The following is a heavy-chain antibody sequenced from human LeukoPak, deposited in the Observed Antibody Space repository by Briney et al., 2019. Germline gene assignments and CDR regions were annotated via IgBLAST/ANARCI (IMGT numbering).Heavy chain of an antibody. J-gene: IGHJ6*02. V-gene: IGHV4-39*07. CDR3: ARERRYYYDSSGEYNYGMDV. D-gene: IGHD3-22*01. Sequence: SETLSLTCTVSGGSISSSSYYWGWIRQPPGKGLEWIGEINHSGSTNYNPSLKSRVTISVDTSKNQFSLKLSSVTAADTAVYYCARERRYYYDSSGEYNYGMDVWGQGTTVTVSS. CDR2: INHSGST. CDR1: GGSISSSSYY.